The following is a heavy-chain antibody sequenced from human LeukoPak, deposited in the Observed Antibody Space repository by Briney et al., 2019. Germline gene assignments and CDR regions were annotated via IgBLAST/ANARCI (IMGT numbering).Heavy chain of an antibody. J-gene: IGHJ4*02. CDR1: GFTFSDYY. D-gene: IGHD5-12*01. V-gene: IGHV3-11*01. CDR2: ISSSGSTI. CDR3: ARADIVATIYDY. Sequence: GGSLRLSCAASGFTFSDYYMSWIRQAPGKGLEWVSYISSSGSTIYYADSEKGRFTISRDNAKNSLYLQMNSLRAEDTAVYYCARADIVATIYDYWGQGTLVTVSS.